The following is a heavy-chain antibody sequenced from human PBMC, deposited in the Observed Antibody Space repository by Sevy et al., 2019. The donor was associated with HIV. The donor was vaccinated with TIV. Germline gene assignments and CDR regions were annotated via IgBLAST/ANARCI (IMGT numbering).Heavy chain of an antibody. Sequence: SETLSLICTVSGYSISSSYYWGWIRQPPGKGLEYIGTGHYDGRTYYNPSLMSRVTISVDTSNNHFSLKVTSVTAADTAAYYCVRGPSYYASRALYFDFRGQGTLVTVSS. CDR3: VRGPSYYASRALYFDF. CDR1: GYSISSSYY. V-gene: IGHV4-38-2*02. J-gene: IGHJ4*02. CDR2: GHYDGRT. D-gene: IGHD3-16*01.